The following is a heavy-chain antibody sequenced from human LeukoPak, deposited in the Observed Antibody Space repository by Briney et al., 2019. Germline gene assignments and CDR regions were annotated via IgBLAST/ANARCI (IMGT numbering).Heavy chain of an antibody. Sequence: GGSLRLSCAGSGFTFSSYWMHWVRQAPGKGLVWVSRIKTDGTTTYYADSVKGRFTISRDNAKNTLYLQMNSLRAEDTAVYYCAKEEGYYYDSGGYYVEYFQHWGQGTLVTVSS. J-gene: IGHJ1*01. V-gene: IGHV3-74*01. CDR1: GFTFSSYW. CDR3: AKEEGYYYDSGGYYVEYFQH. CDR2: IKTDGTTT. D-gene: IGHD3-22*01.